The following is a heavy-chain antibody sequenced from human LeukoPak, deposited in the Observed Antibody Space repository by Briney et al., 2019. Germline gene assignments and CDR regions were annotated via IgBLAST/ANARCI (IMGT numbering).Heavy chain of an antibody. V-gene: IGHV2-5*01. J-gene: IGHJ4*02. CDR1: GFSLSTSGVG. Sequence: SGPTLVKPTQTLTLTCTFSGFSLSTSGVGVGWIRQPPGKALEWLALIYWNDDKRYSPSPKSRLTITKDTSKNQVVLTMTNMDPVGTATYYCAHWSYYYDSSGYYYWGQGTLVTVSS. CDR3: AHWSYYYDSSGYYY. D-gene: IGHD3-22*01. CDR2: IYWNDDK.